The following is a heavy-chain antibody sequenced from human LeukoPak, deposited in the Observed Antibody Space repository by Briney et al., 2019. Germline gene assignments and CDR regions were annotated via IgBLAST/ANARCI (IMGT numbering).Heavy chain of an antibody. J-gene: IGHJ5*02. CDR1: GLTFSDYW. V-gene: IGHV3-74*01. D-gene: IGHD6-13*01. CDR2: ISNDGTST. CDR3: ARESGIAAALDL. Sequence: GGSLRLSCAVSGLTFSDYWMHWVRQAPGKGLVWVSRISNDGTSTSYADSVKGRFTISRDNAKNTLYLQMNSLRGEDTAVYYCARESGIAAALDLWGQGTLVTVSS.